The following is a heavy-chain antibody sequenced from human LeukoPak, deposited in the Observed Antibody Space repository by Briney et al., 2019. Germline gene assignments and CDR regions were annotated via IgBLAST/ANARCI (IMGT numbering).Heavy chain of an antibody. CDR1: KFTFSTYS. CDR2: IRGTSFHI. J-gene: IGHJ4*02. Sequence: GGSLRLSCAASKFTFSTYSMNWVRQAPGKGLEWVSSIRGTSFHIYYADSVKGRFTISRDNAKNVLYLQMNSLRAEDTAVYYCARDFGGTLKTALDYWGQGTLVTVSS. CDR3: ARDFGGTLKTALDY. V-gene: IGHV3-21*06. D-gene: IGHD4-23*01.